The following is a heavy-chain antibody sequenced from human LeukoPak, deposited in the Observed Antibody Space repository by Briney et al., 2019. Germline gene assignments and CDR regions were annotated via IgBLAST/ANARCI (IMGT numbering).Heavy chain of an antibody. V-gene: IGHV4-30-4*01. Sequence: SQTLSLTCTVSGGSISSGNYYWSWIRQPPGKGLEWIGYIFYLGYTYYTPSLKSRVTISVDTPKNQFSLKLSSVTAADTAVYYCARKYPDHWFDPWGQGTLVTVSS. J-gene: IGHJ5*02. D-gene: IGHD6-6*01. CDR1: GGSISSGNYY. CDR3: ARKYPDHWFDP. CDR2: IFYLGYT.